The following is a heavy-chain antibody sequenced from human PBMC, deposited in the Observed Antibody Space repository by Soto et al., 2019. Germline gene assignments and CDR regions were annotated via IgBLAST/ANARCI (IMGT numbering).Heavy chain of an antibody. CDR2: IYYSGST. D-gene: IGHD3-16*01. CDR1: GDSISSYY. CDR3: ARRWGDYFDY. V-gene: IGHV4-59*08. Sequence: PSETLSLTCTVCGDSISSYYWSCIRQPPGKGLEWIGYIYYSGSTNYNPSLKSRVTISVDTSKNQFSLKLSSVTAADTAVYYCARRWGDYFDYWGQGTLVTVSS. J-gene: IGHJ4*02.